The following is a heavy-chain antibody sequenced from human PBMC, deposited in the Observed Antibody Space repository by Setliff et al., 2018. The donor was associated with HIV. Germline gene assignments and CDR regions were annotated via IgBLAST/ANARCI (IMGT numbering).Heavy chain of an antibody. CDR3: VRHGATISGYEIRQCDR. CDR2: IYYSGST. J-gene: IGHJ5*02. CDR1: GGSISSYY. D-gene: IGHD5-12*01. V-gene: IGHV4-59*08. Sequence: LSLTCTVSGGSISSYYWSWIRQPPGKGLEWIGYIYYSGSTKYNPSLQGRVSMSTDMSKKEFSLSLTSVTAADTAVYYCVRHGATISGYEIRQCDRWGQGTLVTVSS.